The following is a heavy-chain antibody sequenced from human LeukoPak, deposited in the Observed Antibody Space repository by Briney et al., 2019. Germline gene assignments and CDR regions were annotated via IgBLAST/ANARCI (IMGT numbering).Heavy chain of an antibody. V-gene: IGHV4-34*01. CDR2: INHSGST. D-gene: IGHD5-18*01. J-gene: IGHJ4*02. CDR3: ARGTPSYGYSDFDY. CDR1: GGSFSGYY. Sequence: PSDTLSLTCAVYGGSFSGYYWSWLRPPPGKGLEWIGEINHSGSTNYNPSLKSRVTISVDTSKNQFALKLSSVTPADTAVYYCARGTPSYGYSDFDYWGQGTLVTVSS.